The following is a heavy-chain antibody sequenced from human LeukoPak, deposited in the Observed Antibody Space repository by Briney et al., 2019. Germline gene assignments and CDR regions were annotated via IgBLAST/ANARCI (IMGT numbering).Heavy chain of an antibody. CDR2: TYYRSKWYN. V-gene: IGHV6-1*01. Sequence: SQTLSLTCDISGDSVSSNSAAWNWIRQSPLRGLEWLGRTYYRSKWYNDYAVSVKSRITINPDTSKNQFSLQLNSVTPEDTAVYYCARGGVAAGKNWFDPWGQGTLVTVSS. CDR3: ARGGVAAGKNWFDP. CDR1: GDSVSSNSAA. D-gene: IGHD6-13*01. J-gene: IGHJ5*02.